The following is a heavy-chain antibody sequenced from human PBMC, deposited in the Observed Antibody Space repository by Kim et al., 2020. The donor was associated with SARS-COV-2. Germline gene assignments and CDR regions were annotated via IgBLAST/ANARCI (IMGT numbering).Heavy chain of an antibody. D-gene: IGHD3-22*01. V-gene: IGHV4-39*01. J-gene: IGHJ4*02. Sequence: SETLSLTCTVSGGSIYRSSFFWGWIRQPPGKGPEWIGNKYYSGTSDYNPSLKSRITMSVDTSKNQFFLSLTSVTAADTAVYYCARLRGGYYGGYIDYWGPGARVTVSS. CDR2: KYYSGTS. CDR3: ARLRGGYYGGYIDY. CDR1: GGSIYRSSFF.